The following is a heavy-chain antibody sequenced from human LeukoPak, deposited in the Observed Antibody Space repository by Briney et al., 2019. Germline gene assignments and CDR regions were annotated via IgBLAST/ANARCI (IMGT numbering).Heavy chain of an antibody. D-gene: IGHD6-19*01. Sequence: GGSLRLSCAASGFTFSSYWMSWVRQAPGKGLEWVANINQDGSEKYYVDSVKGRFTISRDNAKNSLYLKMNSLRAEDTAVYYCARRSVARQFEYWGQGTLVTVSS. CDR2: INQDGSEK. V-gene: IGHV3-7*01. CDR1: GFTFSSYW. J-gene: IGHJ4*02. CDR3: ARRSVARQFEY.